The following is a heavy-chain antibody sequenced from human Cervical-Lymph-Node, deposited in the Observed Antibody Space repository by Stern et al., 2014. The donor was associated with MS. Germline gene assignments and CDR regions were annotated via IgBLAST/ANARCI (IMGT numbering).Heavy chain of an antibody. CDR3: ATDNGDYAHDY. V-gene: IGHV1-24*01. CDR1: GSTLSELA. Sequence: VQLVESGTEVKKPGASVMVSCKVSGSTLSELAMHWVRQAPGKGLEWMGVFAPEEGETIYAQKFQGRVTMTEDTSTDTAYMELSSLTSEDTAVYYCATDNGDYAHDYWGQGTLVTVSS. CDR2: FAPEEGET. D-gene: IGHD4-17*01. J-gene: IGHJ4*02.